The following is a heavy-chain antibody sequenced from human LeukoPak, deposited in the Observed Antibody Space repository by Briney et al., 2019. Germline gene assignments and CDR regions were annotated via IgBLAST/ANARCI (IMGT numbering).Heavy chain of an antibody. J-gene: IGHJ3*02. CDR2: IIPILGTA. CDR3: ARVSPSERTDAFDI. CDR1: GGTFSSYA. D-gene: IGHD2-2*01. V-gene: IGHV1-69*13. Sequence: SVKVSCKASGGTFSSYAISWVRQAPGQGLEWMGGIIPILGTANYAQKFQGRVTITADESTSTAYMEPSSLRSEDTAVYYCARVSPSERTDAFDIWGQGTMVTVSS.